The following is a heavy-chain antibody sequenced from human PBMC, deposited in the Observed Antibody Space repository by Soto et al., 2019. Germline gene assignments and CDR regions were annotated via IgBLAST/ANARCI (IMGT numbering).Heavy chain of an antibody. CDR2: IYYSGST. CDR3: ARRYGGSIDY. J-gene: IGHJ4*02. V-gene: IGHV4-59*08. CDR1: GGSISSYY. D-gene: IGHD2-15*01. Sequence: QVQLQESGPGLVKPSETLSLTCTVSGGSISSYYWSWIRQPPGKGLEWIGYIYYSGSTNYNPSLKSRVTISVDTSKNQFSLKLSSVTAADTAVYYCARRYGGSIDYWGQGTLVTVCS.